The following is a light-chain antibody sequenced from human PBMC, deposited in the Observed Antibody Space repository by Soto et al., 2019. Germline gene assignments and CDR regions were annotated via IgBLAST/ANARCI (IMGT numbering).Light chain of an antibody. CDR3: QVWDSRSGV. CDR1: NIGSKS. J-gene: IGLJ2*01. Sequence: SYELTQSPSVSVAPGKTARVTCGGNNIGSKSVHWYQQKPGQAPVLVIYYDSDRPSGIPERFSSSNSGNTATLTISRVEAGDEADYYCQVWDSRSGVFGGGTKLTVL. CDR2: YDS. V-gene: IGLV3-21*04.